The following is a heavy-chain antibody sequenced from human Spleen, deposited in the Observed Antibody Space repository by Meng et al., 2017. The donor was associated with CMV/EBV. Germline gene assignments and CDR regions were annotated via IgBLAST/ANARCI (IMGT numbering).Heavy chain of an antibody. CDR1: GGSFNGYY. Sequence: SETLSLTCAVYGGSFNGYYWSWIRQPPGKGLEWIGEINHSGSTNYNPSLKSRVTISVDTSKKQFSLKLTSVTAADTAVYYCARGRKVDSWGQGTLVTVSS. CDR3: ARGRKVDS. J-gene: IGHJ4*02. CDR2: INHSGST. V-gene: IGHV4-34*01.